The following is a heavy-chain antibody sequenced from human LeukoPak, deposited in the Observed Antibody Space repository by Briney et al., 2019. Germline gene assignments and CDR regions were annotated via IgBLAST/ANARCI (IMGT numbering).Heavy chain of an antibody. V-gene: IGHV4-39*01. Sequence: PSETLSLTCTVSGGSISSSSYYWGWIRQXXXXGLEWIGSIYYSGSTYYNPSLKSRVTISVDTSKNQFSLKPSSVTAADTAVYYCARPGGDFHFDYWGQGTLVTVSS. J-gene: IGHJ4*02. D-gene: IGHD2-21*01. CDR3: ARPGGDFHFDY. CDR1: GGSISSSSYY. CDR2: IYYSGST.